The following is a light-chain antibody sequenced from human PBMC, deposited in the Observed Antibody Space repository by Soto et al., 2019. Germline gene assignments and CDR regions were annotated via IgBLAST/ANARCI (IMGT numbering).Light chain of an antibody. J-gene: IGKJ4*01. CDR3: QQRPNWPLT. CDR1: QTISSH. CDR2: DAS. Sequence: EIVLTQSPATLSLSPGEGATLSCRASQTISSHLAWYQQKPGQAPRLLMYDASNRATGVPARFSGSGSGTDFPLTISSLAPEDFAVYYCQQRPNWPLTFGGGPKVEIK. V-gene: IGKV3-11*01.